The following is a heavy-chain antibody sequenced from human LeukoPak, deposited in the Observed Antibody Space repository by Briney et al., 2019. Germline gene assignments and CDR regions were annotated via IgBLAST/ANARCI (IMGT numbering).Heavy chain of an antibody. Sequence: ASVKVSCKASGYTFTSYYMHWVRQAPGQGLEWMGIINPSGGSTSYAQKFQGRVTMTRDTSTSTVYMELSSLRSEDTAVYYCARDLSSSWGPGGYYFDYWGQGTLVTVSS. J-gene: IGHJ4*02. CDR1: GYTFTSYY. D-gene: IGHD6-13*01. CDR2: INPSGGST. V-gene: IGHV1-46*01. CDR3: ARDLSSSWGPGGYYFDY.